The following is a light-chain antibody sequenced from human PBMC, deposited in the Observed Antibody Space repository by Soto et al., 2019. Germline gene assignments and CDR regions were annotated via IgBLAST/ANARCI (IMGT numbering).Light chain of an antibody. CDR3: QQYNSYSWT. V-gene: IGKV1-5*03. CDR2: KAS. J-gene: IGKJ1*01. Sequence: DIHMTQSPSTLSSSLGDIVTVTLLASQSISSWLAWYQQKPGKAPKLLIYKASSLESGVPSRFSGSGSGTEFTLTISSLQPDDFATYYCQQYNSYSWTFGQGTKVDTK. CDR1: QSISSW.